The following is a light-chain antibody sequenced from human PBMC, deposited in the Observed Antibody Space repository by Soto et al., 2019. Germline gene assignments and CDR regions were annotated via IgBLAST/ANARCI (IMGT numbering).Light chain of an antibody. CDR3: CSYADGSIYF. CDR1: SRDVGAYDY. CDR2: YVD. J-gene: IGLJ1*01. V-gene: IGLV2-14*03. Sequence: SVLRPPASVCGSPGQSITISCTGTSRDVGAYDYVSWYLQYPDKAPQLLIYYVDHRPSGVSSRFSGSKSGNTASLTISGLQAEDEGDYYCCSYADGSIYFFGTGTKVTVL.